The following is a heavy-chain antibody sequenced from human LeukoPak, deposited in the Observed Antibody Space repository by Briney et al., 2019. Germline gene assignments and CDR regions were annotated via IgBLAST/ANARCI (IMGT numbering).Heavy chain of an antibody. D-gene: IGHD6-19*01. CDR3: ASSGWYRDYFDY. Sequence: SETLSLTCTVSGGSISSYYWSWIRQPPGKGLEWIGYIYYSGSTNYNPSLKSRVTISVDTSKNQFSLMLSSVTAADTAVYYCASSGWYRDYFDYWGQGTLVTVSS. J-gene: IGHJ4*02. V-gene: IGHV4-59*01. CDR1: GGSISSYY. CDR2: IYYSGST.